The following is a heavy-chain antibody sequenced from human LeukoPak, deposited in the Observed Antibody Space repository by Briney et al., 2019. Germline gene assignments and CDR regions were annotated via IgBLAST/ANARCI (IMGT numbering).Heavy chain of an antibody. D-gene: IGHD5-18*01. V-gene: IGHV3-21*01. CDR3: ARDHESANGGYSHDY. Sequence: GGSLRLSCATSGFTFSSYAMSWVRQALGKGLEWVSSISSSSSYIYYADSVKGRFTISRDNAKNSLYLQMNSLRAEDTAVYYCARDHESANGGYSHDYWGQGTLVTVSS. CDR2: ISSSSSYI. J-gene: IGHJ4*02. CDR1: GFTFSSYA.